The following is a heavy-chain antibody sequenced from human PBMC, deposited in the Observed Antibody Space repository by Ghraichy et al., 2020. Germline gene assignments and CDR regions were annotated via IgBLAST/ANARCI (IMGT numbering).Heavy chain of an antibody. CDR1: GGSFSGYY. V-gene: IGHV4-34*01. Sequence: SETLSLTCAVYGGSFSGYYWSWIRQPPGKGLEWIGEINHSGSTNYNPSLKSRVTISVDTSKNQFSLNLSSVTAADTAVYYCARALWLRYYGMDVWGQGTTVTVSS. CDR2: INHSGST. J-gene: IGHJ6*02. CDR3: ARALWLRYYGMDV. D-gene: IGHD5-18*01.